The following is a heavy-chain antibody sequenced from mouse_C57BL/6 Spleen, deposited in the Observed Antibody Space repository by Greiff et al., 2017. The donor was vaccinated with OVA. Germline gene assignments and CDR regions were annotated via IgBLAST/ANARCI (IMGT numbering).Heavy chain of an antibody. J-gene: IGHJ2*01. CDR1: GYSITSGYY. CDR2: ISYDGSN. D-gene: IGHD1-1*01. CDR3: ARDSPFYYYGSSYGY. V-gene: IGHV3-6*01. Sequence: VQLKQSGPGLVKPSQSLSLTCSVTGYSITSGYYWHWIRQFPGNKLEWMGYISYDGSNNYNPSLKNRISITRDTSKNQFFLKLNSVTTEDTATYYCARDSPFYYYGSSYGYWGQGTTLTVSS.